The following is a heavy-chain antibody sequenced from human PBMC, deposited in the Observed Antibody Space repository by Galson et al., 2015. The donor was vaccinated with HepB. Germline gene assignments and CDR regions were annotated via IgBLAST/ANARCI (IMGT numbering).Heavy chain of an antibody. CDR1: GGSINYSS. Sequence: ETLSLTCTVSGGSINYSSWSWVRQPPGKRLEWIGYIFYSGSTNYNPSLKSRVTMSIDTSKTQFSLELKSLTAADTAVYYCARLLAYTSDWLDDEVWYFDLWGRGTLVTVSS. CDR2: IFYSGST. J-gene: IGHJ2*01. D-gene: IGHD6-19*01. V-gene: IGHV4-59*01. CDR3: ARLLAYTSDWLDDEVWYFDL.